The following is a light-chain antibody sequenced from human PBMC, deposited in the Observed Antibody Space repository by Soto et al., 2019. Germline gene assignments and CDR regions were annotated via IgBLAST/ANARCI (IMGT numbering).Light chain of an antibody. Sequence: QSVRTQPPSASGSPGQSVTISCTGTSSDVGGYNYVSWYQQHPGKAPKLMIYEVSKRPSGVPDRFSGSKSGNTASLTVSGLQAEDEADYYCSAYAGSNYYVFGTGTKVT. CDR2: EVS. CDR1: SSDVGGYNY. V-gene: IGLV2-8*01. J-gene: IGLJ1*01. CDR3: SAYAGSNYYV.